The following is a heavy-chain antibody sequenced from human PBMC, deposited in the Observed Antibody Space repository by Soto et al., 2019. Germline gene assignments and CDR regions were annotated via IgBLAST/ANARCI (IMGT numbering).Heavy chain of an antibody. CDR1: GGSVSSGSYF. V-gene: IGHV4-61*01. J-gene: IGHJ6*02. D-gene: IGHD1-7*01. CDR2: INHSGST. CDR3: ARERRGTAYYYYYYGMDV. Sequence: SETLSLTCTVSGGSVSSGSYFWSWIRQPPGKGLEWIGEINHSGSTNYNPSLKSRVTISVDTSKNQFSLKLSSVTAADTAVYYCARERRGTAYYYYYYGMDVWGQGTTVTVSS.